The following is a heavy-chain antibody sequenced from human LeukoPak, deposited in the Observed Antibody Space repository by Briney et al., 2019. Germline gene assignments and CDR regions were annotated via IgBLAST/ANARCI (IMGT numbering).Heavy chain of an antibody. CDR2: IIPIFGTA. V-gene: IGHV1-69*13. Sequence: SVKVSCKASGGTFSSYAISWVRQAPGQGLEWMGGIIPIFGTANYAQKFQGRVTITADESTSTAYMELRSLRSDDTAVYYCARELLGFLEWVGTGYYYYGMDVWGQGTTVTVSS. J-gene: IGHJ6*02. CDR1: GGTFSSYA. D-gene: IGHD3-3*01. CDR3: ARELLGFLEWVGTGYYYYGMDV.